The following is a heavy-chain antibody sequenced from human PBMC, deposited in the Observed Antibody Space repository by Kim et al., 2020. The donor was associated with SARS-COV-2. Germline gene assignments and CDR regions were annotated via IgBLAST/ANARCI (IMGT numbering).Heavy chain of an antibody. V-gene: IGHV3-9*01. CDR1: GFTFDDYA. Sequence: GGSLRLSCAASGFTFDDYAMHWVRQAPGKGLEWVSGISWNSGSIGYADSVKGRFTISRDNAKNSLYLQMNSLRTEDTALYYCAKDMGSSDYYYDYGMDVWCQGTTDTVPS. D-gene: IGHD6-25*01. CDR3: AKDMGSSDYYYDYGMDV. J-gene: IGHJ6*02. CDR2: ISWNSGSI.